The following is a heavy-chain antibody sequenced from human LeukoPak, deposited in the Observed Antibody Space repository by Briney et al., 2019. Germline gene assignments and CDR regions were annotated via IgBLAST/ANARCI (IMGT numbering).Heavy chain of an antibody. D-gene: IGHD1-26*01. CDR2: INPNSGGT. CDR1: GYTFTVYY. V-gene: IGHV1-2*02. Sequence: ASVKVSCKASGYTFTVYYMHWVRQAPGQGLEWKGWINPNSGGTKYAQNFEGRVTMTRDTSITTAYMELSSLRSDDTAIYYCARECSGTYCGEDWGQGTLVTVSS. J-gene: IGHJ4*02. CDR3: ARECSGTYCGED.